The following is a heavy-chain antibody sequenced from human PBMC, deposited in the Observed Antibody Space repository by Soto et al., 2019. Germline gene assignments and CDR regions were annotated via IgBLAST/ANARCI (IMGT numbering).Heavy chain of an antibody. CDR2: INHSGST. V-gene: IGHV4-34*01. D-gene: IGHD2-15*01. CDR3: ARGVGYCSGGSCYGVGY. J-gene: IGHJ4*02. CDR1: GGSFSGYY. Sequence: QVQLQQWGAGLLKPSETLSLTCAVYGGSFSGYYWSWIRQPPGKGLEWIGEINHSGSTNYNPSLKSRVIISVDTSKNQFSLKLSSVTAADTAVYYCARGVGYCSGGSCYGVGYWGQGTLVTVSS.